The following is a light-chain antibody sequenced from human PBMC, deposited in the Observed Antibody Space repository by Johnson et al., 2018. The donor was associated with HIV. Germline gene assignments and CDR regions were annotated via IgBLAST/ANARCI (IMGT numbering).Light chain of an antibody. V-gene: IGLV1-51*02. CDR2: KNN. CDR3: ATCETSLSVYV. J-gene: IGLJ1*01. CDR1: SSTFGNSY. Sequence: QSVLTQPPSVSAAPGQKVTISCSGASSTFGNSYISWYQLLPGSPPKLLVFKNNERPSGIPDRFPGSNSGTSVTLDITGLPTGDEADYYGATCETSLSVYVFGTGTKVTVL.